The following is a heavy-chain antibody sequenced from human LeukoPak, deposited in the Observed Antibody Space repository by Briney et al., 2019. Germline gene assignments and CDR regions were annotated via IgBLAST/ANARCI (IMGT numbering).Heavy chain of an antibody. CDR2: INPNSGGT. Sequence: ASVKVSCKASGYTITDYYIHWVRQAPGQGLEWMGWINPNSGGTNYAEKFQGRVTMTRDTSISTAYMELSRLRSDDTAVYYCAKSVWFGESSDAFNIWGQGTLVTVSS. D-gene: IGHD3-10*01. V-gene: IGHV1-2*02. CDR3: AKSVWFGESSDAFNI. J-gene: IGHJ3*02. CDR1: GYTITDYY.